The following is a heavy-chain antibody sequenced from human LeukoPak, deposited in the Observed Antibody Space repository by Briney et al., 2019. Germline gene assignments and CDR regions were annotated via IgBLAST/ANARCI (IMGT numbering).Heavy chain of an antibody. Sequence: ASVKVSCKASGYIFTSYAIHWVRQAPGQRLEWMGWIHAGNGNTKYSQKFQGRVTISRDTSASTVYMELSSLRFEDTAVYYCARGAGHFDRLSPPGYWGQGTLVTVSS. D-gene: IGHD3-9*01. CDR3: ARGAGHFDRLSPPGY. CDR1: GYIFTSYA. V-gene: IGHV1-3*01. J-gene: IGHJ4*02. CDR2: IHAGNGNT.